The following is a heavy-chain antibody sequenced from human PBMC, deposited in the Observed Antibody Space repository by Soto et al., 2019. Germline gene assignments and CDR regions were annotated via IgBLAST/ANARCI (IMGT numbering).Heavy chain of an antibody. D-gene: IGHD1-20*01. V-gene: IGHV3-23*01. CDR2: VSGSGGST. CDR3: AKPPDYNWNDY. Sequence: PGGSLRLSCSASGFPLSSYAMSWVRQAPGKGLEWISAVSGSGGSTYYADSVKGRFTISRDNSKDTLYLQMNNLRAEDTAVYYCAKPPDYNWNDYWGQGTLVTVSS. CDR1: GFPLSSYA. J-gene: IGHJ4*02.